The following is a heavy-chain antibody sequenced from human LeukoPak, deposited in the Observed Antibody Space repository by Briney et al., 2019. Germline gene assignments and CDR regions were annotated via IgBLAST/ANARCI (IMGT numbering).Heavy chain of an antibody. CDR3: ASGLSTVTVPFDY. D-gene: IGHD4-17*01. J-gene: IGHJ4*02. CDR2: ISSSGSTI. V-gene: IGHV3-11*01. Sequence: GRSLRLSCAASGFTFSDYYMSWIRQAPGKGLEWVSYISSSGSTIHYADSVKGRFTISRDNAKNSLYLQMNSLRAEDTAVYFCASGLSTVTVPFDYWGQGTLVTVSS. CDR1: GFTFSDYY.